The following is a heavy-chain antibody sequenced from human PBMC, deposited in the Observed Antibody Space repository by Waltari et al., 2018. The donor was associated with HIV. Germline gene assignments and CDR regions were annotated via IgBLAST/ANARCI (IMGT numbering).Heavy chain of an antibody. CDR1: GFTFSTYS. CDR3: ARGRDIVATWRDYFDY. Sequence: EVQLVESGGGLVKPGGSLRLSCAASGFTFSTYSRNWVRQAPGKGLEWVSSISISSTYIYYADSVKGRFTISRDNAKNSLYLQMNSLRAEDTAVYYCARGRDIVATWRDYFDYWGQGTLVTVSS. V-gene: IGHV3-21*01. CDR2: ISISSTYI. J-gene: IGHJ4*02. D-gene: IGHD5-12*01.